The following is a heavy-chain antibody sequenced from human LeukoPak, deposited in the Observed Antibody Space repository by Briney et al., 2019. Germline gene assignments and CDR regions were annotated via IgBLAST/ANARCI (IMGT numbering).Heavy chain of an antibody. CDR3: ARGWRGITMVRGVTCWFDP. V-gene: IGHV1-18*01. CDR2: ISAYNGNT. J-gene: IGHJ5*02. Sequence: ASVKVSCKASGYTFTSYGISWVRQAPGQGLEWMGWISAYNGNTNYAQKLQGRVTMTTDTSTSTAYMELRSLRSDDTAVYYCARGWRGITMVRGVTCWFDPWGQGTLVTVSS. CDR1: GYTFTSYG. D-gene: IGHD3-10*01.